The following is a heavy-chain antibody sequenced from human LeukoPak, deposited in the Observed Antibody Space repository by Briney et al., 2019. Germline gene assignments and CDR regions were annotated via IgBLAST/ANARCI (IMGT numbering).Heavy chain of an antibody. J-gene: IGHJ4*02. CDR1: GFTFSSYG. D-gene: IGHD3-16*01. V-gene: IGHV3-30*19. Sequence: GGSLRLSCAASGFTFSSYGMHWVRQAPGKGLEWVAVISYDGSNKYYADSVKGRFTISRDNSKNTLYLQMNSLRAEDTAVYYCARGGLGASFDYWGQGTLVTVSS. CDR3: ARGGLGASFDY. CDR2: ISYDGSNK.